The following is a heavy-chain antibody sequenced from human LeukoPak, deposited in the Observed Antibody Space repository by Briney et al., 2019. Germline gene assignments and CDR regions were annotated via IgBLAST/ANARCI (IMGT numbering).Heavy chain of an antibody. CDR1: GFTFSDYY. Sequence: KPGGSLRLSCAASGFTFSDYYMSWIRQAPGKGLEWVSYISSSSSYTNYADSVKGRFTISRDNAKNSLYLQMNSLRAEDTAVYYCARDRGFGELFFDYWGQGTLVTVSS. J-gene: IGHJ4*02. CDR3: ARDRGFGELFFDY. CDR2: ISSSSSYT. D-gene: IGHD3-10*01. V-gene: IGHV3-11*05.